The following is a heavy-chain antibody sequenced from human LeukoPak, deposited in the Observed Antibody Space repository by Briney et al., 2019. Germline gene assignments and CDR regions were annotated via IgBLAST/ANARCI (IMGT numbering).Heavy chain of an antibody. CDR1: GYTFTAYY. V-gene: IGHV1-2*02. CDR3: ARRTMYGGTTRYYGMVV. Sequence: VGSVKVSCKASGYTFTAYYIHWVRQAPGQGLEWMGGIGPNSGDTNYAQSFQGRVTMTRDTSISTAYMELTSLRSDDTALYFCARRTMYGGTTRYYGMVVWGQGTTVTVSS. J-gene: IGHJ6*02. D-gene: IGHD3-10*02. CDR2: IGPNSGDT.